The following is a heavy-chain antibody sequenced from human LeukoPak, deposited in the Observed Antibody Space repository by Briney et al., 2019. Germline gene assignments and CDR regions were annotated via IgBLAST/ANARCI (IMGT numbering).Heavy chain of an antibody. CDR3: ARDYDFWSGYYVGWFDP. J-gene: IGHJ5*02. CDR1: GYTFTSYA. CDR2: TNAGNGNT. V-gene: IGHV1-3*01. Sequence: ASVKVSCKASGYTFTSYAMHWVRQAPGQRLEWMGWTNAGNGNTKYSQKFQGRVTITRDTSASTAYMELSSLRSEDTAVYYCARDYDFWSGYYVGWFDPWGQGTLVTVSS. D-gene: IGHD3-3*01.